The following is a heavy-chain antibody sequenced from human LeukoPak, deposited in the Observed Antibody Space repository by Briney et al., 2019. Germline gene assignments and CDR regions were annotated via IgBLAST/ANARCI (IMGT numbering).Heavy chain of an antibody. CDR2: ISRSGGST. CDR3: AKGYSSSWYVGYYFDY. Sequence: GGSLRLSCAASGFTFSSYAMSWVRQAPGKGLEWVSAISRSGGSTYYADSVKGRFTISRDNSKNTLYLQMNSLRAEDTAVYYCAKGYSSSWYVGYYFDYWGQGTLVTVSS. J-gene: IGHJ4*02. D-gene: IGHD6-13*01. CDR1: GFTFSSYA. V-gene: IGHV3-23*01.